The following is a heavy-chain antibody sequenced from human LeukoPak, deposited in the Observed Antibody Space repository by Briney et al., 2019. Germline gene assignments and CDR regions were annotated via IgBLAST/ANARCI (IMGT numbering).Heavy chain of an antibody. CDR1: GFTFSSYG. V-gene: IGHV3-48*02. CDR3: ARDERYFDWLLSPYGMDV. Sequence: GGSLRLSCAASGFTFSSYGMNWVRQAPGKGLEWVSYISSSSSTIYYADSVKGRFTISRDNAKNSLYLQMNSLRDEDTAVYYCARDERYFDWLLSPYGMDVWGQGTTVTVSS. J-gene: IGHJ6*02. D-gene: IGHD3-9*01. CDR2: ISSSSSTI.